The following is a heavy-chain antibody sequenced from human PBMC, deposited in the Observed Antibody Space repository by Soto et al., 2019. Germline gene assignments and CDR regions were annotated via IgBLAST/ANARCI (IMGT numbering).Heavy chain of an antibody. CDR3: ARDDRAGYFQH. CDR1: GFTFSSYS. Sequence: EVQLVESGGGLVQPGGSLRLSCAASGFTFSSYSMNWVRQAPGKGLEWVSYISSSSSTIYYADSVKGRFTSSRDNAKNSLDLQMNSLRDEDTAVYYCARDDRAGYFQHWGQGTLVTVSS. J-gene: IGHJ1*01. CDR2: ISSSSSTI. V-gene: IGHV3-48*02.